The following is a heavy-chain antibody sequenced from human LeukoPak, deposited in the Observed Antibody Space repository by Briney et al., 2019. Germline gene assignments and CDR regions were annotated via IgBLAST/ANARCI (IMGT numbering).Heavy chain of an antibody. CDR3: ARLEDEHSSGWYFQH. J-gene: IGHJ1*01. CDR2: IYYSGST. V-gene: IGHV4-59*01. Sequence: PSETLSLTCTVSGGSISSYYWSWIRQPPGKGLEWIGYIYYSGSTNYNPSLKSRVTISVDTSKNQFSLKLSSVTAADTAVYYCARLEDEHSSGWYFQHWGQGTLVTVSS. CDR1: GGSISSYY. D-gene: IGHD6-19*01.